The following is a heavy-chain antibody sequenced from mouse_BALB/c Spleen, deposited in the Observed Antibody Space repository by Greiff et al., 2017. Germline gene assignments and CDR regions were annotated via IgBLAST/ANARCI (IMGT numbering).Heavy chain of an antibody. Sequence: EVKLEESGGGLVQPGGSLKLSCAASGFTFSSYTMSWVRQTPEKRLEWVAYISNGGGSTYYPDTVKGRFTISRDNAKNTLYLQMSSLKSEDTAMYYCARSITTAWYFDVWGAGTTVTVSS. CDR1: GFTFSSYT. D-gene: IGHD1-2*01. CDR2: ISNGGGST. CDR3: ARSITTAWYFDV. V-gene: IGHV5-12-2*01. J-gene: IGHJ1*01.